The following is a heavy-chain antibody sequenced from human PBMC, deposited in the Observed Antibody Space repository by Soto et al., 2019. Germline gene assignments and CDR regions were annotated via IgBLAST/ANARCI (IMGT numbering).Heavy chain of an antibody. V-gene: IGHV4-61*01. D-gene: IGHD3-9*01. CDR3: ASSYDYDKYYFDY. Sequence: QVQLQESGPGLVKPSETLSLTCTVSGGSVSSGSYYWSWIRQPPGKGLEWIGYIYYSGSTNYNPSLKSRVTIPVDTSKNQFSLKLSSVTAADTAVYYCASSYDYDKYYFDYWGQGTLVTVSS. CDR2: IYYSGST. CDR1: GGSVSSGSYY. J-gene: IGHJ4*02.